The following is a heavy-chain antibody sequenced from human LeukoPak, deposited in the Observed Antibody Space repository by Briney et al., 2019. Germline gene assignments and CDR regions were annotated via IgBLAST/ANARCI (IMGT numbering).Heavy chain of an antibody. V-gene: IGHV6-1*01. CDR2: TYYRSEWYN. J-gene: IGHJ4*02. CDR3: ARYGTNCGGDCYFDY. Sequence: SQTLSLTCAISGDSVSSNSAAWNWIRQSPSRGLEWLGRTYYRSEWYNDYAVSVKSRITINPDTSKNQFSLQLNSVTPEDTAVYYCARYGTNCGGDCYFDYWGQGTLVTVSS. D-gene: IGHD2-21*02. CDR1: GDSVSSNSAA.